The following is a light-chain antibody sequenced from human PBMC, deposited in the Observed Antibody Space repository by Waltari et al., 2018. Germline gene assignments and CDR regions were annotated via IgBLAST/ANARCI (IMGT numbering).Light chain of an antibody. V-gene: IGKV1-39*01. CDR3: QQSYSTPLWT. CDR1: QSISSY. CDR2: AAS. J-gene: IGKJ1*01. Sequence: IQMTQSPSSMSASVADRVTITCRASQSISSYLNWNQQKPGKAPKLLIYAASSLQSGVPSRFSGSGSGTDFTLTISSLQPEDFATYYCQQSYSTPLWTFGQGTKVEIK.